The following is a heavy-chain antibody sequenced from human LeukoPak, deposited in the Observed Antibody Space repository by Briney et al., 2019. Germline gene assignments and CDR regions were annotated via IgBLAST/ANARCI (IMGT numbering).Heavy chain of an antibody. Sequence: NPGGSLRLSCAASGFTFRTVWMSWVRQAPGKGLEWVGHIESNTHGGTTDYAAPVKGRFTISRDDSKNTVYLQMNSLETEDTAVYYCTTDSYCGGDCYSELDHWGQGTLVTVSS. CDR3: TTDSYCGGDCYSELDH. CDR1: GFTFRTVW. CDR2: IESNTHGGTT. D-gene: IGHD2-21*02. J-gene: IGHJ5*02. V-gene: IGHV3-15*04.